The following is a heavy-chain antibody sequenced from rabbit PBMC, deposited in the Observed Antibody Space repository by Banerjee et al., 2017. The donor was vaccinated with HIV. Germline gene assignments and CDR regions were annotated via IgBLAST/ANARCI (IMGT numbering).Heavy chain of an antibody. CDR1: GYSFSSSYW. Sequence: QTLEEYGGDLVKPGASLTLTSTAAGYSFSSSYWICWVRQAPGKGLEWIACIYAGSSGSTIYASWAKGRFTISKTSSTTVTLQMTSLTAADTATYFCAREFYTDDDYGDYDLWGQGTLVTVS. J-gene: IGHJ3*01. V-gene: IGHV1S40*01. CDR2: IYAGSSGST. CDR3: AREFYTDDDYGDYDL. D-gene: IGHD2-1*01.